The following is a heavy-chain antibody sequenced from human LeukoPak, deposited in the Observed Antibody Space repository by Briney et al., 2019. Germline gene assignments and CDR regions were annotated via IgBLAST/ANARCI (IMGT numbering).Heavy chain of an antibody. D-gene: IGHD3-10*01. V-gene: IGHV4-61*02. CDR1: GGSISSGSYY. CDR2: IYTSGST. J-gene: IGHJ5*02. Sequence: SQTLSLTCTVSGGSISSGSYYWSWIRQPAGKGLEWIGRIYTSGSTNYNPSLKSRVTISVDTSKNQFSLKLSSVTAADTAVYYCARDIYYGSGSYYNGWFDPWGQGTLVTVSS. CDR3: ARDIYYGSGSYYNGWFDP.